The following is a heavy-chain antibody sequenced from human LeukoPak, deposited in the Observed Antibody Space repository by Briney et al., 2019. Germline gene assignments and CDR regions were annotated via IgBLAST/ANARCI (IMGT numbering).Heavy chain of an antibody. J-gene: IGHJ6*03. CDR2: ISGSGGST. Sequence: PAGGSLRLPCAASGFTFSSYAMSWVRQAPGKGLEWVSAISGSGGSTYCADSVKGRFTISRDNSKNTLYLQMNSLRAEDTAVYYCARSTGDYYYYYYMDVWGKGTTVTVSS. CDR1: GFTFSSYA. V-gene: IGHV3-23*01. CDR3: ARSTGDYYYYYYMDV. D-gene: IGHD1-14*01.